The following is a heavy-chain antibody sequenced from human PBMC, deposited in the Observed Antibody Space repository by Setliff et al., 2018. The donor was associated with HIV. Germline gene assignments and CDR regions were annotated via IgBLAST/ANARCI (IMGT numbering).Heavy chain of an antibody. CDR3: ARAGEWLRDEGDY. CDR2: IKQDGSEK. J-gene: IGHJ4*02. Sequence: QTGGSLRLSCAASGFTFSSYWMTWVRQAPGKGLEWVANIKQDGSEKYYVDSVKGRFTITRDNSKNTLYLQMNSLRAEDTAVYYCARAGEWLRDEGDYWGQGTLVTVSS. CDR1: GFTFSSYW. D-gene: IGHD5-12*01. V-gene: IGHV3-7*01.